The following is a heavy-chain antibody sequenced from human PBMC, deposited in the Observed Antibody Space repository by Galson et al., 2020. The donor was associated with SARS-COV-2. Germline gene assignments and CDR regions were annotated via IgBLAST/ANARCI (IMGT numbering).Heavy chain of an antibody. D-gene: IGHD3-22*01. Sequence: SETLSLTCTVSGGSISSSSYYWGGLRQPPGKGLEWIGSLYYSASTYYNPSLKSRVTISVDTSKNQFSLKLSSVTAADTAVYYGARTIQYYYDSSGYYRVFYFDYWGQGTLFTVSS. CDR1: GGSISSSSYY. CDR2: LYYSAST. V-gene: IGHV4-39*01. CDR3: ARTIQYYYDSSGYYRVFYFDY. J-gene: IGHJ4*02.